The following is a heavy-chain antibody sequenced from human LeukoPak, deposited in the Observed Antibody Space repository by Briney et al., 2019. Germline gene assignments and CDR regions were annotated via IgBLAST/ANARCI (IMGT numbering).Heavy chain of an antibody. J-gene: IGHJ4*02. Sequence: SETLSLTCTVSGDSIRNYYWSWIRQPPGKGLEWIGYIFYTGSTDYSPSLKSRLTISVDTSKNQFSLRLTSVTAADTAVYYCARHGFRGYNYASFDYWGQGALVTVSP. CDR2: IFYTGST. CDR3: ARHGFRGYNYASFDY. D-gene: IGHD3-10*01. V-gene: IGHV4-59*08. CDR1: GDSIRNYY.